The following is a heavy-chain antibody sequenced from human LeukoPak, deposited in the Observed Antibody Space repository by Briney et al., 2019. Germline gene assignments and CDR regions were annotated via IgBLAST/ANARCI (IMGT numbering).Heavy chain of an antibody. D-gene: IGHD5-24*01. Sequence: SETLSLTCTVSGGSISSGGYYWSWIRQHPGRGLEWIGYIYYSGSTYYNPSLKSRVTISVDTSKNQFSLKLSSVTAADTAVYYCARTPPRDGYNYDYFDYWGQGTLVTVSS. CDR3: ARTPPRDGYNYDYFDY. V-gene: IGHV4-31*03. J-gene: IGHJ4*02. CDR2: IYYSGST. CDR1: GGSISSGGYY.